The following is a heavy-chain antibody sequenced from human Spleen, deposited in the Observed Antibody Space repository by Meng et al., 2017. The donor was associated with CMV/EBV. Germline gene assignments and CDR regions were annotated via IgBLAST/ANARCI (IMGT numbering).Heavy chain of an antibody. Sequence: SVKVPCKASGYTFSSYDINWVRQATGQDLGWMGWMNPNSSNTSYAQKFQGRVTMTTNTSVSTDYLELSSLRSEDTAVYYCARGGGLDYWGQGTLVTVSS. J-gene: IGHJ4*02. CDR2: MNPNSSNT. CDR3: ARGGGLDY. D-gene: IGHD3-16*01. V-gene: IGHV1-8*01. CDR1: GYTFSSYD.